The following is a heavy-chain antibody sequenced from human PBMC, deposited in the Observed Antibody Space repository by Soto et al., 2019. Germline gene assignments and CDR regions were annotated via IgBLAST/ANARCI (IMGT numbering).Heavy chain of an antibody. CDR1: GFTFSNAW. V-gene: IGHV3-15*01. D-gene: IGHD2-15*01. CDR3: TTDHHSGGGYCSGGSCYSVSY. CDR2: IKSKTDGGTT. Sequence: GGSLRLSCAASGFTFSNAWMSWVRQAPGKGLEWVGRIKSKTDGGTTDYAAPVKGRFTISRDDSKNTLYLQMNSLKTEDTAVYYCTTDHHSGGGYCSGGSCYSVSYWGQGTLVTVSS. J-gene: IGHJ4*02.